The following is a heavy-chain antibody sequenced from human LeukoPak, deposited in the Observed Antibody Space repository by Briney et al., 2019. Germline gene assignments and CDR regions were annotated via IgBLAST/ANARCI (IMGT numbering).Heavy chain of an antibody. CDR3: ARTSSGWTTGYYYMDV. V-gene: IGHV1-69*13. Sequence: SVKVSCKASGGTFSSYAISWVRQAPGQGLEWMGGIIPIFGTANYAQKFQGRVTITADESTSTAYMELSSLRSEDTAVYYSARTSSGWTTGYYYMDVWGKGTTVTVSS. CDR1: GGTFSSYA. CDR2: IIPIFGTA. D-gene: IGHD6-19*01. J-gene: IGHJ6*03.